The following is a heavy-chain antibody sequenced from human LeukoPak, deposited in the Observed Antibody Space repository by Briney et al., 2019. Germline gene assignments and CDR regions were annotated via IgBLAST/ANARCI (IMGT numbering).Heavy chain of an antibody. D-gene: IGHD6-13*01. Sequence: ASVKVSCKVSGYTLTELSMHWVRRAPGKGLEWMGVFDPEDGETIYAQKFQGRVTMTEDTSTDTAYMELSSLRSEDTAVYYCATIAAAGRRGHAFDIWGQGTMVTVSS. CDR2: FDPEDGET. CDR1: GYTLTELS. CDR3: ATIAAAGRRGHAFDI. J-gene: IGHJ3*02. V-gene: IGHV1-24*01.